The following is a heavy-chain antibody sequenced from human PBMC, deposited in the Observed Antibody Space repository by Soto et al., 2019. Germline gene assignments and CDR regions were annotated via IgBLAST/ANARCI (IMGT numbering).Heavy chain of an antibody. J-gene: IGHJ6*03. CDR3: VTFMLRGITDMVV. CDR2: ISGSGGST. V-gene: IGHV3-23*01. CDR1: EFTFSNDG. Sequence: PGGSLRLSCAASEFTFSNDGMSWVRQAPGKGLEWVSAISGSGGSTFYADSVKGRFTISRDNSKNTLYLQMNSLRAEDTAVYYCVTFMLRGITDMVVSGKGAMLTVSS. D-gene: IGHD3-10*01.